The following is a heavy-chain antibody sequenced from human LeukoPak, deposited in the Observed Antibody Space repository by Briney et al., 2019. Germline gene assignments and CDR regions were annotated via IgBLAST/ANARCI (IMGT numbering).Heavy chain of an antibody. D-gene: IGHD6-13*01. CDR1: GCRFTSYW. Sequence: GGALQISCKGSGCRFTSYWIGWVLQLPGNGLEWMGIIYPGDSDTRYSPSFQGQVTISADKSINTAYLQWSSLKASDTAMYYCASAAYSSNWLDYWGQGTLVTVSS. CDR3: ASAAYSSNWLDY. CDR2: IYPGDSDT. J-gene: IGHJ4*02. V-gene: IGHV5-51*01.